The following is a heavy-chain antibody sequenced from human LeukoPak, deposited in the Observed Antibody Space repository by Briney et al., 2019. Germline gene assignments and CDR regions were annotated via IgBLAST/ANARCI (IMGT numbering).Heavy chain of an antibody. Sequence: PSETLSLTCTVSGGSISSSSYYWGWVRQAPGKGLEWVAYIGTRSSPIYYADSVKGRFTISRDNAKNSLYLQMNSLRDEDTAVYYCARDGGSGGENDYWGQGTLVTVSS. D-gene: IGHD3-10*01. J-gene: IGHJ4*02. V-gene: IGHV3-48*02. CDR3: ARDGGSGGENDY. CDR1: GGSISSSSYY. CDR2: IGTRSSPI.